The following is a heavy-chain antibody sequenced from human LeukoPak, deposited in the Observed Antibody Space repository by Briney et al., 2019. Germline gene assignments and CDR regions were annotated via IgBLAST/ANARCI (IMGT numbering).Heavy chain of an antibody. Sequence: GGSLRLSCAASGFTFSSYWMHWVRQAPGKGLVWVSRINSDGSSTSYADSVKGRFTISRDNAKNSLFLQINSLRAEDTAVYYCANGGTYSSGPWGQGTLVTVSS. CDR1: GFTFSSYW. D-gene: IGHD3-22*01. CDR3: ANGGTYSSGP. J-gene: IGHJ5*02. V-gene: IGHV3-74*01. CDR2: INSDGSST.